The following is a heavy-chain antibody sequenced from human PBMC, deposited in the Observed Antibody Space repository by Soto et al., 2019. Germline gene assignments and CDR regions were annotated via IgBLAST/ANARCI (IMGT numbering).Heavy chain of an antibody. CDR2: ISAYNGNT. CDR3: ARAYGGGDCYAIGGEFDS. D-gene: IGHD2-21*01. Sequence: ASVKVSCKASGYTFTSYGISWVRQAPGQGLEWMGWISAYNGNTNYAQKLQGRVTMTTDTSTSTAYMELRSLRSDDTAVYYCARAYGGGDCYAIGGEFDSRGQGTLVTVSS. CDR1: GYTFTSYG. V-gene: IGHV1-18*01. J-gene: IGHJ5*01.